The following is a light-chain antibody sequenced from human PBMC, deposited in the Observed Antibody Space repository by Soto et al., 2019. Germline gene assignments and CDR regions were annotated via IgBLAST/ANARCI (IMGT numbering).Light chain of an antibody. Sequence: EIVMTQSPATLSVSPGERATLSCRASQSVSSNLAWYQQNPGQAPRLLIYGASTRATGIPARFSGSGSGTEFTLTISSLQSEDFAVYYCQQYNNWPPDTFGQGTKVEIK. J-gene: IGKJ1*01. CDR2: GAS. CDR3: QQYNNWPPDT. V-gene: IGKV3-15*01. CDR1: QSVSSN.